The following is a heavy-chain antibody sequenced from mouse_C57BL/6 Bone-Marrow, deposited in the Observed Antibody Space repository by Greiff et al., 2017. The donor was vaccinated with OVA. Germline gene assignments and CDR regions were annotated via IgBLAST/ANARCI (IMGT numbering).Heavy chain of an antibody. CDR2: IDPENGDT. J-gene: IGHJ2*01. CDR3: TSYGNFDY. CDR1: GFNIKDDY. Sequence: EVTLVESGAELVRPGASVKLSCTASGFNIKDDYMHWVKQRPEQGLEWIGWIDPENGDTEYASKFQGKATITADTSSNTAYLQLSSLTSEDTAVYYCTSYGNFDYWGQGTTLTVSS. D-gene: IGHD2-1*01. V-gene: IGHV14-4*01.